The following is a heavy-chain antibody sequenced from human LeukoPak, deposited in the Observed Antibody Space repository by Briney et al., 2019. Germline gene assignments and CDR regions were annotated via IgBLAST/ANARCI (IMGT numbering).Heavy chain of an antibody. V-gene: IGHV1-18*04. CDR3: ARGRDGYNPTADY. CDR2: ISAYNGNT. D-gene: IGHD5-24*01. J-gene: IGHJ4*02. Sequence: ASVKVSCKASGYTFTGYYMHWVRQAPGQGLEWMGWISAYNGNTNYAQKLQGRVTMTTDTSTSTGYMELRSLRSGDTAVYYCARGRDGYNPTADYWGQGTLVTVSS. CDR1: GYTFTGYY.